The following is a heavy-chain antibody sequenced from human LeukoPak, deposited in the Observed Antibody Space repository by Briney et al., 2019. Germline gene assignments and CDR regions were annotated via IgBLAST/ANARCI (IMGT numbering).Heavy chain of an antibody. CDR2: ISSSSSYI. V-gene: IGHV3-21*01. CDR1: GFTFSSYS. Sequence: GGSLRLSCAASGFTFSSYSMNWVRQAPGKGLEWVSSISSSSSYIYYADSVKGRFTISRDNAKSSLYLQMNSLRAEDTAVYYCARDRYSGSYYLFDYWGQGTLVTVSS. D-gene: IGHD1-26*01. CDR3: ARDRYSGSYYLFDY. J-gene: IGHJ4*02.